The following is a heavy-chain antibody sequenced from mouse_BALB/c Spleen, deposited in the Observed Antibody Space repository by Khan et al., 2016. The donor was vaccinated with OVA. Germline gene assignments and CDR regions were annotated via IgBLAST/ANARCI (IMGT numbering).Heavy chain of an antibody. V-gene: IGHV9-3*02. D-gene: IGHD3-1*01. CDR3: ARGRAQFAY. CDR1: GYTFTNYG. J-gene: IGHJ3*01. Sequence: QIQLVQSGPELKKPGETVKISCKASGYTFTNYGMNWVKQAPGKGLKWMGWINTNTGEPTYAEEFKGRFAFSLETSASTAYLQINNLKNEDTATDFCARGRAQFAYWGQGTLVTVSA. CDR2: INTNTGEP.